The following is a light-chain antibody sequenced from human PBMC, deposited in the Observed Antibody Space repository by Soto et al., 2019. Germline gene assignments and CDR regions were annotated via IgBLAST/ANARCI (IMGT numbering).Light chain of an antibody. CDR3: QQYGSSGT. Sequence: EIVLTQSPGTLSLSHGERATLSCRASQSVSSSYLAWFQQRPGQAPRLLIYGASNRATGIPDRFSGSGSGPDFTLTISRLVPEDFAVYYCQQYGSSGTFGQGTKVDIK. V-gene: IGKV3-20*01. J-gene: IGKJ1*01. CDR2: GAS. CDR1: QSVSSSY.